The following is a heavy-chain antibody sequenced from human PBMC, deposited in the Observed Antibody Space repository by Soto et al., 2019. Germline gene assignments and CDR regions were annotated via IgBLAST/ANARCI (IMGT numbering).Heavy chain of an antibody. D-gene: IGHD4-4*01. CDR3: ARPGYSNYGPGVDV. J-gene: IGHJ6*02. V-gene: IGHV3-74*01. Sequence: EVQLVESGGGLVQPGGSRRLSGEASGFTFGAYGRHWVGQAPGKGLVWVSRIVRDGSTTSYADSVKGRFTISRDNAKSTLYLQMNSLRAEDTAVYYCARPGYSNYGPGVDVWGQGTTVTVSS. CDR1: GFTFGAYG. CDR2: IVRDGSTT.